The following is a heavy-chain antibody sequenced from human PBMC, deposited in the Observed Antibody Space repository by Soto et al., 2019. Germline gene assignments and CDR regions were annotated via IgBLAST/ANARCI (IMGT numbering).Heavy chain of an antibody. CDR2: MNPNSCNT. CDR1: GYTFTSYD. Sequence: QVQLVQSGTEVKKPGASVKVSCKASGYTFTSYDINWVRQPTGQGLEWMGWMNPNSCNTGYRQKFQGRVTMTRNTSISTAYMELSSLKSEDTAVYYCASERTGTTSMDVWGQGTTVTVSS. V-gene: IGHV1-8*01. J-gene: IGHJ6*02. CDR3: ASERTGTTSMDV. D-gene: IGHD1-1*01.